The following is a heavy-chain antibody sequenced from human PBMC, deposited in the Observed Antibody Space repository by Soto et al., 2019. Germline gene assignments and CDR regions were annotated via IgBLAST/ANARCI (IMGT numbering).Heavy chain of an antibody. CDR2: INAGNGNT. CDR3: ARGGITMIVGRGFDI. Sequence: GWINAGNGNTNYAQKFQGRVTITADESTSTAYMELSSLRSEDTAVYYCARGGITMIVGRGFDIWGQGTMVTVS. J-gene: IGHJ3*02. V-gene: IGHV1-69*01. D-gene: IGHD3-22*01.